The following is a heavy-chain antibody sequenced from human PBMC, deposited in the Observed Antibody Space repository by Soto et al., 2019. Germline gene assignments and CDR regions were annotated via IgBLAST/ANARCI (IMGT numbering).Heavy chain of an antibody. CDR3: ARGARYDRGVYHYEGIDY. CDR2: FSAGGGDNT. J-gene: IGHJ4*02. Sequence: EVQLLQSGGGLAQPGGSLRLSCAASGFTFSAYSMNWVRRAPGKGLEWVSAFSAGGGDNTHYADSVKGRFTISRDNSKNTFFRKMNSLRAEDTAGYSCARGARYDRGVYHYEGIDYWGRGPLVTVSS. CDR1: GFTFSAYS. V-gene: IGHV3-23*01. D-gene: IGHD3-22*01.